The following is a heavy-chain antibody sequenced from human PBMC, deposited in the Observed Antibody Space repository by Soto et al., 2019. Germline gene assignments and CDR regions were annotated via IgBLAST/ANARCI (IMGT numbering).Heavy chain of an antibody. Sequence: GGSLRLSCAASGFNLGSYWMHWVRQAPGKGLVWVSRINDYGTTINYAESVEGRFTISRDDAKSEVYLQMNNLRAEDTAVYYCARGGLEPSDYWGQGALVTVS. D-gene: IGHD1-1*01. CDR3: ARGGLEPSDY. CDR2: INDYGTTI. V-gene: IGHV3-74*01. CDR1: GFNLGSYW. J-gene: IGHJ4*02.